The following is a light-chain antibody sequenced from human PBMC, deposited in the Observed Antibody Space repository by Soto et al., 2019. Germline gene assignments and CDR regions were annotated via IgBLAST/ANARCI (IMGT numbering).Light chain of an antibody. CDR2: GAS. Sequence: AIRMTQSPSSLSASTGDTVTITCRASQDIGSVLAWYQQKPGTAPKVLISGASNLHGGVPSRFSGSGSRTDFTLTITHLQSEDFATYYCQQLNSYPLTFGGGTKVDI. J-gene: IGKJ4*01. CDR3: QQLNSYPLT. V-gene: IGKV1-8*01. CDR1: QDIGSV.